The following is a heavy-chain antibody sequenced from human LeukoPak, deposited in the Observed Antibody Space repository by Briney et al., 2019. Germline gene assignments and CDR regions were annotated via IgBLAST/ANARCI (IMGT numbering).Heavy chain of an antibody. CDR3: ARETSSSFYYYYMDV. CDR1: GYTFTSYG. CDR2: ISAYNGNT. J-gene: IGHJ6*03. Sequence: RASVKVSCKASGYTFTSYGISWVRQAPGQGLEWMGWISAYNGNTNYAQKFQGRVTITADESTSTAYMELSSLRSEDTAVYYCARETSSSFYYYYMDVWGKGTTVTVSS. D-gene: IGHD6-6*01. V-gene: IGHV1-18*01.